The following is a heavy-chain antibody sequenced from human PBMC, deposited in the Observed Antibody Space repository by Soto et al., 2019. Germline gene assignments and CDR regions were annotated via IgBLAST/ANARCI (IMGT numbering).Heavy chain of an antibody. J-gene: IGHJ5*02. Sequence: ASVKVSCKASGYTFTSYDINWVRQATGQGLEWMGWMNPNSGNTGYAQKFQGRVTMTRNTSISTAYMELSSLRSEDTAVYYCARGRLAVAGRRGNWFDPWGQGTLVTVS. V-gene: IGHV1-8*01. CDR2: MNPNSGNT. D-gene: IGHD6-19*01. CDR3: ARGRLAVAGRRGNWFDP. CDR1: GYTFTSYD.